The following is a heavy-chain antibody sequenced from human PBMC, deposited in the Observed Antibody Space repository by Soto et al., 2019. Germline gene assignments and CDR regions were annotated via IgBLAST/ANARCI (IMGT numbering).Heavy chain of an antibody. V-gene: IGHV3-23*01. D-gene: IGHD1-20*01. Sequence: EVQLLESGGALVQPGGSLRLFCAASGFTFSNYGMTWVRLAPGKGLEWVSTVTVDGATYFGNTVKGRFTMSRDISKSTVYLQMDSLRAEDTAIYYCARTDRYNSRSTGWANRFDSWGQGTLVIVSS. CDR2: VTVDGAT. J-gene: IGHJ4*02. CDR1: GFTFSNYG. CDR3: ARTDRYNSRSTGWANRFDS.